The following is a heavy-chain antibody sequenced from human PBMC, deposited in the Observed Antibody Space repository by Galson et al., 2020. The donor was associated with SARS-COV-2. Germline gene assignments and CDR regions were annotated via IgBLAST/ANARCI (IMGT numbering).Heavy chain of an antibody. J-gene: IGHJ4*02. D-gene: IGHD3-22*01. CDR1: GASISNNY. CDR3: AIYDSRNKECDD. V-gene: IGHV4-59*01. Sequence: SETLSLTCTVSGASISNNYWSWIRQPPGKGLEWIGYIYYSGSTNYNPSLKGRVTISVDPSKNHFSLRMNSVTPADTALYYCAIYDSRNKECDDWGQGTLVTVSS. CDR2: IYYSGST.